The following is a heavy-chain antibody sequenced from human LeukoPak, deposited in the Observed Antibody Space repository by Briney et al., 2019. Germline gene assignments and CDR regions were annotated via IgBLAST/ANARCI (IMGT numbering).Heavy chain of an antibody. CDR2: SNNSVGT. CDR3: ARLSVIVGSTLEYYYYYMDV. V-gene: IGHV4-34*01. D-gene: IGHD1-26*01. Sequence: SETLSLTCAVYGGTFSGYYWSWIRQPPGKRLGWVGESNNSVGTNYNPSLKSRVTISADKSKNQVSLKLTSVTAADTAVYYCARLSVIVGSTLEYYYYYMDVWGQGTTVTVSS. CDR1: GGTFSGYY. J-gene: IGHJ6*03.